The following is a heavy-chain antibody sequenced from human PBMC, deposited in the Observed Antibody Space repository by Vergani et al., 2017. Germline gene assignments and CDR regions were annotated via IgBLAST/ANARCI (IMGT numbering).Heavy chain of an antibody. V-gene: IGHV3-21*01. Sequence: EVQLVESGGGLVQPGRSLRLSCAASGFTFDDYAMHWVRQAPGKGLEWVSSISSSSSYIYYADSVKGRFTISRDNAKNSLYLQMNSLRAEDTAVYYCARVTLDAFDIWGQGTMVTVSS. J-gene: IGHJ3*02. CDR3: ARVTLDAFDI. CDR2: ISSSSSYI. CDR1: GFTFDDYA. D-gene: IGHD2-21*02.